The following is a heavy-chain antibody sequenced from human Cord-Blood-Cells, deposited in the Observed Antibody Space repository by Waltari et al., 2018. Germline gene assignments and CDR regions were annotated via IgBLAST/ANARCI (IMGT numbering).Heavy chain of an antibody. D-gene: IGHD3-16*02. CDR3: ARAPGSTFGGVINY. Sequence: EVQLVESGGGLVKPGGSLRLSCAASGFTFSSYSMNWVRQAPGKGLEWVSFISSSSSYLYYADSVKGRFTISRDNAKNSLYLQMNSLRAEDTAVYYCARAPGSTFGGVINYWGQGTLVTVSS. V-gene: IGHV3-21*01. J-gene: IGHJ4*02. CDR1: GFTFSSYS. CDR2: ISSSSSYL.